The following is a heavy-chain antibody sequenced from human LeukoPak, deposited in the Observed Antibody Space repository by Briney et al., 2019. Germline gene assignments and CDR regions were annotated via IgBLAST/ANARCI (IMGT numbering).Heavy chain of an antibody. D-gene: IGHD3-10*01. Sequence: GASVKVSCKASGYTFTSYGISWVRQAPGQGLEWMGWISAYNGNTNYAQKLQGRVTVTTDTSTSTAYMELRSLRSDDTAVYYCARDLGLLWFGTKFSGFDPWGQGTLVTVSS. CDR3: ARDLGLLWFGTKFSGFDP. CDR1: GYTFTSYG. V-gene: IGHV1-18*01. CDR2: ISAYNGNT. J-gene: IGHJ5*02.